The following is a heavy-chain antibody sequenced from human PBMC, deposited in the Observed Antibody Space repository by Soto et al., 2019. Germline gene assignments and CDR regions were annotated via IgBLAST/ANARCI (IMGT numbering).Heavy chain of an antibody. V-gene: IGHV4-59*08. CDR3: ARQGSAFLNWFDP. D-gene: IGHD3-3*02. CDR2: IHHSGST. J-gene: IGHJ5*02. Sequence: SETLSLTCTVSGGSISSYYWSWIRQPPGKGPEWIGNIHHSGSTNYSPSLKSRVAISVDTSKNQLSLKLSSVTAADTAVYYCARQGSAFLNWFDPWGQGTLVTVSS. CDR1: GGSISSYY.